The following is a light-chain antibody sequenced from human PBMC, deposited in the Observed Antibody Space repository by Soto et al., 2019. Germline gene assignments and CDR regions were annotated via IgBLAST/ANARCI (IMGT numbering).Light chain of an antibody. Sequence: DIQMTQSPSAMSVSIGDRVTITCRASQAISSYLAWFQQKSGKVPTRLIYDASTLQSGLPSRFSGSGSGTDFTLTITNVQPEDVATYFCLQHDRYPYSFGQGTKL. J-gene: IGKJ2*03. CDR1: QAISSY. CDR2: DAS. CDR3: LQHDRYPYS. V-gene: IGKV1-17*03.